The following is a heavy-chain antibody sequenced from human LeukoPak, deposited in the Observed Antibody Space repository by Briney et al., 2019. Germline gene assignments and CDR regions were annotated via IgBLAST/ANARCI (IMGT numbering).Heavy chain of an antibody. V-gene: IGHV3-30*04. CDR1: RFTFSGYT. J-gene: IGHJ4*02. D-gene: IGHD3-9*01. CDR2: ISSDGRDT. Sequence: GGSLRLSCAVSRFTFSGYTMHWVRQAPGKGLEWLALISSDGRDTFYADSVKGRFTISRDNSKNTLYLQIDSLRVDDTAVYYCARDKSSQRPYFLDYWGQGTPATVSS. CDR3: ARDKSSQRPYFLDY.